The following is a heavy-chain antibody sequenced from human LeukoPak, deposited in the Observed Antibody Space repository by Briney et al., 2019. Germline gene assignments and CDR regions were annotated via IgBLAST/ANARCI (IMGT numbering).Heavy chain of an antibody. V-gene: IGHV3-21*01. D-gene: IGHD3-3*01. CDR1: GFTFSSYS. J-gene: IGHJ6*02. CDR3: ARYYDFWSGYYTPYYYGMDV. CDR2: ISSSSSYI. Sequence: GGSLRLSCAASGFTFSSYSMNWVRQAPGKGLEWVSSISSSSSYIYYADSVKGRFAISRDNAKNSLYLQINSLRAEDTAVYYRARYYDFWSGYYTPYYYGMDVWGQGTTVTVSS.